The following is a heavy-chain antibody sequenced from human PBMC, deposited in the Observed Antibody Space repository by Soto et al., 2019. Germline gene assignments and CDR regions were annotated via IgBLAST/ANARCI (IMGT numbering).Heavy chain of an antibody. CDR1: GGSISSGGYS. CDR2: MYHSGST. V-gene: IGHV4-30-2*01. Sequence: PSETLSLTCAVSGGSISSGGYSWSWIRQPPGKGLEWIGYMYHSGSTYYNPSLKSRVTISIDRSKNQFSLKLSSVTAADTAVYYCARSVGYCSGGSCQIAFDIWGQGTMVTVSS. J-gene: IGHJ3*02. D-gene: IGHD2-15*01. CDR3: ARSVGYCSGGSCQIAFDI.